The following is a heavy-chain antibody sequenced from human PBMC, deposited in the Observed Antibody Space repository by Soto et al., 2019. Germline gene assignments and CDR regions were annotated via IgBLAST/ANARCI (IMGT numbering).Heavy chain of an antibody. CDR1: GFTFSSYA. D-gene: IGHD3-10*01. CDR2: ISYDGSNK. Sequence: QVQLVESGGGVVQPGRSLRLSCAASGFTFSSYAMHWVRQAPGKGLEWVAVISYDGSNKYYADSVKGRFTISRDNSKNTLYLQMNSLRAEDTAVYYCARVPLGFGELLPSRWWGQGTLVTVSS. CDR3: ARVPLGFGELLPSRW. V-gene: IGHV3-30-3*01. J-gene: IGHJ4*02.